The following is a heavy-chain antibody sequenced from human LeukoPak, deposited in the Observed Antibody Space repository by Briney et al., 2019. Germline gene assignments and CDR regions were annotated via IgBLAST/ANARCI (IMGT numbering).Heavy chain of an antibody. CDR2: IASGTT. CDR1: GDAISTYY. Sequence: SETLSLTCTVSGDAISTYYWNWIRQTPGKGLEWVGHIASGTTDYNPSLNSRAIISVDTSQNQISLRLTSVTAADTAVYYCARDKAHSYGYYFDPWGPGTQVLVSS. J-gene: IGHJ4*02. CDR3: ARDKAHSYGYYFDP. D-gene: IGHD3-10*01. V-gene: IGHV4-4*08.